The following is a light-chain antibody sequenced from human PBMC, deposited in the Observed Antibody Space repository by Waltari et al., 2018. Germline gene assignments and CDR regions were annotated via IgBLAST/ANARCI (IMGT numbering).Light chain of an antibody. V-gene: IGLV2-14*03. CDR1: SSDVGGGDS. Sequence: QSALTQPASVSGSSGQSITIPCTGSSSDVGGGDSVSWYEDHPGQAPKVIIYDVNERPSGVSDRFSGSKSGNTASLTISGLQAEDEATFYCSSQSTKNGVIFGGGTKVTVL. J-gene: IGLJ2*01. CDR3: SSQSTKNGVI. CDR2: DVN.